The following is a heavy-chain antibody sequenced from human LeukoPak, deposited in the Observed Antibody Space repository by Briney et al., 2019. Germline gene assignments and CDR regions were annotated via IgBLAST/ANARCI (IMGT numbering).Heavy chain of an antibody. V-gene: IGHV1-58*01. Sequence: ASVKVSCKASGFTFTSSAVQWVRQARGQRLEWIGWIVVGSGNTNYAQKFQERVTITRDMSTSTAYIELSSLRSEDTAVYYCAADRSFDFWSGYYTVWGQGTLVTVSS. CDR1: GFTFTSSA. CDR3: AADRSFDFWSGYYTV. D-gene: IGHD3-3*01. CDR2: IVVGSGNT. J-gene: IGHJ4*02.